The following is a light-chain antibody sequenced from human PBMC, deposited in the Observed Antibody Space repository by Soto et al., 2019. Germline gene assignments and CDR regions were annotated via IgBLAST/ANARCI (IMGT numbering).Light chain of an antibody. Sequence: NFMLTQPHSVSESPGKTVTISCTRSSGSIADNYVQWYQQRPGSAPTIVIYQDNQRPSGVPARFSGSIDTSSNSASLTISGLKTEDEADYYCQSYHSDNHARVFSGGTKVTVL. CDR3: QSYHSDNHARV. J-gene: IGLJ3*02. V-gene: IGLV6-57*04. CDR2: QDN. CDR1: SGSIADNY.